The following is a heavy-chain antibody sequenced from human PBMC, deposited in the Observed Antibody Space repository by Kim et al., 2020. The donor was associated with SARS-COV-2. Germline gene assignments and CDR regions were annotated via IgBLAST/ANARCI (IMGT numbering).Heavy chain of an antibody. J-gene: IGHJ4*02. CDR2: IRWNGGNI. CDR1: GFTFDDYA. V-gene: IGHV3-9*01. Sequence: GGSLRLSCAASGFTFDDYAMHWVRQAPGRGLEWVSGIRWNGGNIGYTDSVKGRFTISRDDAKDSLYLQMNSLRPEDSALYYCTRGRPYSSGWPLFDFWGQGILVSVSS. CDR3: TRGRPYSSGWPLFDF. D-gene: IGHD6-25*01.